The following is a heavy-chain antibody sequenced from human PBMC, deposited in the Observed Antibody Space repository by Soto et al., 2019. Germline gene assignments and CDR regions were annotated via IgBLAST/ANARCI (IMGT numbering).Heavy chain of an antibody. D-gene: IGHD2-2*01. V-gene: IGHV4-59*01. Sequence: ETLSLTCTVSGGSISSYYWSWIRQPPGKGLEWIGYIYYSGSTNYNPSLKSRVTISVDTSKNQFSLKLSSVTAADTAVYFCARGRTDIVVVPAASYYFDYWGQGTLVTVSS. J-gene: IGHJ4*02. CDR3: ARGRTDIVVVPAASYYFDY. CDR2: IYYSGST. CDR1: GGSISSYY.